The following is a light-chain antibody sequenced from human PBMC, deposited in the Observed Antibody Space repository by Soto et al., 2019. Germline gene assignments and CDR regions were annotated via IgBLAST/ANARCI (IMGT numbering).Light chain of an antibody. CDR1: KLGDKY. V-gene: IGLV3-1*01. CDR3: QAWDSSTYVV. CDR2: QDS. J-gene: IGLJ2*01. Sequence: SYELTQPPSVSVSPGQTASITCCVDKLGDKYACWYQQKPGQSPVLVIYQDSKRPSGIPERFSGSNSGNTATLTISGTQAMDEADYYCQAWDSSTYVVFGGGTKLTVL.